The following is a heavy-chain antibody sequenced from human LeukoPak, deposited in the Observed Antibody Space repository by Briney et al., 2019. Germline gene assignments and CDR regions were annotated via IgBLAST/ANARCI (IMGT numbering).Heavy chain of an antibody. CDR1: GGSISSSNYY. CDR3: ARQRADYYYYYIDV. Sequence: SETLSLTCTVSGGSISSSNYYWDWIRQPPGKGLEWIGSIYYSETTYDNPSLKSRVTMSIDTSKNQFSLKLSSVTAADSAVYYYARQRADYYYYYIDVWGKGTTVTVS. J-gene: IGHJ6*03. CDR2: IYYSETT. V-gene: IGHV4-39*01.